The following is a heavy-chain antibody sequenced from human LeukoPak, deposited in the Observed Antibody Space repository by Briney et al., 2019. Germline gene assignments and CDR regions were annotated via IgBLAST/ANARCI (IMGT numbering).Heavy chain of an antibody. Sequence: ASVKVSCKASGYTFTGYYMHWVRQAPGQGLEWMGRINPNSGGTNYAQKFQGRATMTRDTSISTAYMELSRLRSDDTAVYYCARVKSGYSSGWYRGYIDYWGQGTLVTVSS. J-gene: IGHJ4*02. CDR3: ARVKSGYSSGWYRGYIDY. CDR1: GYTFTGYY. V-gene: IGHV1-2*06. D-gene: IGHD6-19*01. CDR2: INPNSGGT.